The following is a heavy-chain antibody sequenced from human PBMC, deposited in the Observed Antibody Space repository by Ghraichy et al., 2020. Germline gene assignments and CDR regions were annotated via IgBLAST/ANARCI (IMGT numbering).Heavy chain of an antibody. CDR2: IYHSGST. CDR3: ARSLPGTGEDAFLI. J-gene: IGHJ3*02. V-gene: IGHV4-30-2*01. CDR1: GGSISSGGYS. D-gene: IGHD3-10*01. Sequence: SETLSLTCAVSGGSISSGGYSWSWIRQPPGKGLEWIGYIYHSGSTYYNPSLKSRVTISVDRSKNQFSLRLSSLTAADTALYYCARSLPGTGEDAFLIWGQVTMVTVSS.